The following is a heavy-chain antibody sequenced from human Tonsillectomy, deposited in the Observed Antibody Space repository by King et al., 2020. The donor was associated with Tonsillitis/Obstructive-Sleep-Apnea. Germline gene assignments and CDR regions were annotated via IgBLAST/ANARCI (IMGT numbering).Heavy chain of an antibody. CDR3: ARGERDYVWGTYYYYSMAV. V-gene: IGHV3-64*01. D-gene: IGHD3-16*01. CDR1: GFTFSSYA. Sequence: VQLVESGGGLVQPGGSLRLSCAASGFTFSSYAMHWVRQAPGKGLEYVSAISSNGGNTYYANSVKGRFTISRDNSKNTLSLQMGSLRAEDMAVYYCARGERDYVWGTYYYYSMAVWGKGPTVTVSS. CDR2: ISSNGGNT. J-gene: IGHJ6*03.